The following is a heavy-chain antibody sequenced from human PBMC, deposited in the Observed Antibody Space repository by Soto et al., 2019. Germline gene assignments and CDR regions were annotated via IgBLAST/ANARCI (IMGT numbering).Heavy chain of an antibody. D-gene: IGHD1-1*01. V-gene: IGHV4-30-4*01. CDR1: GGTNSSGDYY. CDR2: IYYSGST. CDR3: ARFSKRRLEFDP. J-gene: IGHJ5*02. Sequence: LSLTCTVSGGTNSSGDYYWSWIGQPPGKGLEWIGYIYYSGSTYYNPSLKSRVTISVDTSKNQFSLKLSSVTAADTAVYYCARFSKRRLEFDPWGQGTLVTVSS.